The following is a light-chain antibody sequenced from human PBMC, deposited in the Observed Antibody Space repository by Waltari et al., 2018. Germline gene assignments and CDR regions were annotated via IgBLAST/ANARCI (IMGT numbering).Light chain of an antibody. CDR1: QSISSN. CDR2: GAS. CDR3: QQYNNWPRT. V-gene: IGKV3-15*01. J-gene: IGKJ2*01. Sequence: EIVMTQSPATLSVSPGERVTLSCRASQSISSNLVWYQQKPGQALRLLIYGASTRATSIPARFSGSGSGTEFTLTISSMQSKDFAVYYCQQYNNWPRTFGQGTKLEIK.